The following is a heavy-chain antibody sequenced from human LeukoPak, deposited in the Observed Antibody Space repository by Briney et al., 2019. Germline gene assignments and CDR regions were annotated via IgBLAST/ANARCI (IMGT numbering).Heavy chain of an antibody. CDR1: GYTFSSHS. CDR3: ARLMVRGVLPFDY. Sequence: GASVKVSCRTSGYTFSSHSMNWVRQAPGQGPEWMGWISPHNGNTNYAPKLQGRVTMTTDTSTSTAYMELRSLRSDDTAVYYCARLMVRGVLPFDYWGQGTLVTVSS. J-gene: IGHJ4*02. D-gene: IGHD3-10*01. CDR2: ISPHNGNT. V-gene: IGHV1-18*01.